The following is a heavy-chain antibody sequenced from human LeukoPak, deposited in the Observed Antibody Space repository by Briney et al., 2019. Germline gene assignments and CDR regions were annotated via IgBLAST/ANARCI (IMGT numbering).Heavy chain of an antibody. CDR3: GRVPYGPDWYSDL. CDR1: GYTFTSYD. D-gene: IGHD3-10*01. Sequence: ASVKVSCKASGYTFTSYDINWVRQATGQGLEWMGWMNPNSGNTGYAQKFQGRVTMTRNTYVSTAYMGLRSMGSEDTAVYSCGRVPYGPDWYSDLWGRGTLVSVSS. CDR2: MNPNSGNT. J-gene: IGHJ2*01. V-gene: IGHV1-8*01.